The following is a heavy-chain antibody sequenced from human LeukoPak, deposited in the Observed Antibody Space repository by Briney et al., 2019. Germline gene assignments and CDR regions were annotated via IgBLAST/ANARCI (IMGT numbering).Heavy chain of an antibody. CDR3: AKEHCPSTNCCRGYFDY. CDR1: GFTFSSYA. J-gene: IGHJ4*02. Sequence: SGGSLRLSCAASGFTFSSYAMSWVRQAPGKGLEWVSVISGSGGSTYYADSVKGRFTISRDNSKNTLYLQMNSLRAEDTAVYYCAKEHCPSTNCCRGYFDYWGQGTLVTVSS. D-gene: IGHD2-2*01. V-gene: IGHV3-23*01. CDR2: ISGSGGST.